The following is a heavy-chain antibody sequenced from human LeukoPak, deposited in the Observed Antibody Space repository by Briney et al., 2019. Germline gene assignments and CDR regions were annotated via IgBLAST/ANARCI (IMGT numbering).Heavy chain of an antibody. D-gene: IGHD3-16*01. CDR2: ISASAVST. Sequence: AGGSLRLSCAASGFTFSSFAMNWVRQAPGKGLEWVSTISASAVSTYYADSVKGRFTISRDNSKNTLYLQMNSLRAEDTAVYYCAKGKESWVYSFDYWGQGTLVTVSS. CDR3: AKGKESWVYSFDY. CDR1: GFTFSSFA. V-gene: IGHV3-23*01. J-gene: IGHJ4*02.